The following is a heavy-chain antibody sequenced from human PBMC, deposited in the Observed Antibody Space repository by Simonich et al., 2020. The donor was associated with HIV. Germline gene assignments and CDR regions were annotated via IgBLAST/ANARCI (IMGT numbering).Heavy chain of an antibody. Sequence: QVQLVESGGGVVQPGRSLRLSCEASGFTFSSYVMHWVRQAPGKGLEWVAVISYDGSNKYYADSVKGRFTISRDNSKNTLYLQMNSLRAEDTAVYYCASGGSISSVWADDYWGQGTLVNVSS. J-gene: IGHJ4*02. D-gene: IGHD3-16*01. CDR2: ISYDGSNK. CDR3: ASGGSISSVWADDY. CDR1: GFTFSSYV. V-gene: IGHV3-30*07.